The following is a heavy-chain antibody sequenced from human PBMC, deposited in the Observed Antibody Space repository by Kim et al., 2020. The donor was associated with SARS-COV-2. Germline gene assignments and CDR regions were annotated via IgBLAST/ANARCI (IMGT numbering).Heavy chain of an antibody. CDR2: IYSGGSST. CDR3: AKDQGSSWNSYFDY. D-gene: IGHD6-13*01. V-gene: IGHV3-23*03. Sequence: GGSLRLSCVASGFTFSSYAMSWVRQAPGNGLEWVSIIYSGGSSTYYADSVKGRFTISRDNSKNTLYLQMNGLRAEDTAVYYCAKDQGSSWNSYFDYWGQGTLVTVSS. CDR1: GFTFSSYA. J-gene: IGHJ4*02.